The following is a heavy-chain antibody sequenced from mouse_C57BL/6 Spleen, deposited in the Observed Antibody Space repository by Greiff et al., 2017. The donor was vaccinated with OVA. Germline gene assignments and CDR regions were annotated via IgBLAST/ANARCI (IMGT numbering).Heavy chain of an antibody. CDR2: IDPETGGT. Sequence: VQLQQSGAELVRPGASVTLSCKASGYTFTDYEMHWVKQTPVHGLEWIGAIDPETGGTAYHQKFKGKAILTADKSSSTAYMEHRSLTSEDSAVYYCTRSTMVTTVFDYWGQGTTLTVSS. D-gene: IGHD2-2*01. CDR1: GYTFTDYE. CDR3: TRSTMVTTVFDY. J-gene: IGHJ2*01. V-gene: IGHV1-15*01.